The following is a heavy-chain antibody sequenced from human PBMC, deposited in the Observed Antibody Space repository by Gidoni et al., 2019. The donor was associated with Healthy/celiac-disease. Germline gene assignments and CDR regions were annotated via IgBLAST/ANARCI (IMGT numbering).Heavy chain of an antibody. V-gene: IGHV1-2*02. CDR2: INPNSGST. J-gene: IGHJ6*03. CDR3: ARGGQGGDSYALDYYYYMDV. D-gene: IGHD5-18*01. CDR1: GYTFTGYY. Sequence: QVQLVQSGAEAKKPGASVKVSCKASGYTFTGYYMHWVRQAPGQGLGWVGWINPNSGSTSYAQKLQDRVTMTRNTSSSTAYMELSRLRSDDTAVYYCARGGQGGDSYALDYYYYMDVWGKGTTVTVSS.